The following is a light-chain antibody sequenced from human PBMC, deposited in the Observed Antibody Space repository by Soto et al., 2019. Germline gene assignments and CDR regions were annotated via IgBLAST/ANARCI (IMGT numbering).Light chain of an antibody. CDR1: SNDVGGYNY. V-gene: IGLV2-14*01. CDR3: SSFTGSTTWV. CDR2: EVS. Sequence: QSALTQPASLSGSPGQSITMFCTGTSNDVGGYNYVSWYQQHPGKAPKLIIDEVSNRPSGISSRFSGSKSANTASLTISGLQAEDEAEYYCSSFTGSTTWVFGGGTKLTVL. J-gene: IGLJ3*02.